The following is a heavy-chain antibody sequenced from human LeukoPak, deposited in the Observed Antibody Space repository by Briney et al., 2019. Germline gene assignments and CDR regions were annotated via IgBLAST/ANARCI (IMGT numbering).Heavy chain of an antibody. CDR1: GVSFSGYY. V-gene: IGHV4-34*01. CDR3: ARVAEARYFDWLLPGNWFDP. D-gene: IGHD3-9*01. J-gene: IGHJ5*02. CDR2: INHSGST. Sequence: SETLCLTCAVYGVSFSGYYWSWIRQPPGKGLEWIGEINHSGSTNYNPYLKSRVTISVDTSKNQFSLKLSSVTAADTAVYYCARVAEARYFDWLLPGNWFDPWGQGTLVTVSS.